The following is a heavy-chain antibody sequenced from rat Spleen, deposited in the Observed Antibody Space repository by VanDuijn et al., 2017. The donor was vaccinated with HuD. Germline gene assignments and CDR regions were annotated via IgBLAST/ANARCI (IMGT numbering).Heavy chain of an antibody. Sequence: EVQLVESDGGLVQPGRSLKLSCVASGFTFNDYYMAWVRQAPKKGLEWVATISYDGSSTYYRDSVKGRFTISRENAKNTLYLQMNSLRSDDTATYYCTRDRADYFDYWGQGVMVTVSS. V-gene: IGHV5-7*01. J-gene: IGHJ2*01. CDR1: GFTFNDYY. CDR3: TRDRADYFDY. CDR2: ISYDGSST.